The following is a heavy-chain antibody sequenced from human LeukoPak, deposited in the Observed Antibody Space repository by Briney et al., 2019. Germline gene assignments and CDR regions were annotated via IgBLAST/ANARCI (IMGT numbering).Heavy chain of an antibody. J-gene: IGHJ3*02. CDR2: IWYDGSNK. Sequence: PGGSLRLSCAASGFTFSSYGMHWVRQAPGKGLEWVAVIWYDGSNKYYADSVKGRFTISRDNSKNTLYLQMNSLRAEDTAVYYCAKSNGYDSCGAFDIWGQGTMVTVSS. CDR1: GFTFSSYG. D-gene: IGHD5-12*01. CDR3: AKSNGYDSCGAFDI. V-gene: IGHV3-33*06.